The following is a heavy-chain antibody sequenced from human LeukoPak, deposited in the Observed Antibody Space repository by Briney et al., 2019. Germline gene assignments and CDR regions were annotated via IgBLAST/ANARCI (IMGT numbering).Heavy chain of an antibody. Sequence: GGSLRLSCAASGFTFSSYSMNWVRQAPGKGLEWVSSISSSSSYIYYADSVKGRFTISRDNAKNSLYLQMNSLRAEDTAVYYCARASPVLRYFDWLSPGTEDYYGMDVWGQGTTVTVSS. V-gene: IGHV3-21*01. CDR1: GFTFSSYS. CDR2: ISSSSSYI. J-gene: IGHJ6*02. D-gene: IGHD3-9*01. CDR3: ARASPVLRYFDWLSPGTEDYYGMDV.